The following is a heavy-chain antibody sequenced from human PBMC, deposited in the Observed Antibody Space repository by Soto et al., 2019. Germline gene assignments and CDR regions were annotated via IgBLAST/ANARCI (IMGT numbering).Heavy chain of an antibody. CDR1: GGTFSSYA. Sequence: QVQLVQSGAEVKKPGSSVKVSCKASGGTFSSYAISWVRQAPGQGFEWMGGIIPIFGTANYAQKFQGRVTITADESTSTAYMELSSLRSEDTAVYYCARGGYSSSSYYYYGMDVWGQGTTVTVSS. CDR2: IIPIFGTA. CDR3: ARGGYSSSSYYYYGMDV. J-gene: IGHJ6*02. V-gene: IGHV1-69*01. D-gene: IGHD6-6*01.